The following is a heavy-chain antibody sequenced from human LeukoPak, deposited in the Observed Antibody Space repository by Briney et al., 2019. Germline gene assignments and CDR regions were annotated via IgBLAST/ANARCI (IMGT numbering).Heavy chain of an antibody. D-gene: IGHD2-21*01. J-gene: IGHJ6*03. CDR2: IYYSGST. V-gene: IGHV4-59*12. CDR1: GGSITSYY. CDR3: ARIPTSYYYMDV. Sequence: PSETLSLTCTVSGGSITSYYWSWIRQPPGKGLEWIGYIYYSGSTNYNPSLKSRVTISVDTSKNQFSLKLSSVTAADTAVYYCARIPTSYYYMDVWGKGTTVTVSS.